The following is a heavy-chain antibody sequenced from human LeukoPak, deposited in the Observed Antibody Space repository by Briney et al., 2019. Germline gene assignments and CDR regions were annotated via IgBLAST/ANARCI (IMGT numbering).Heavy chain of an antibody. V-gene: IGHV4-59*01. J-gene: IGHJ5*02. CDR1: GGSISSYY. Sequence: SETLSLTCTVSGGSISSYYWSWIRQPPGKGLEWIGYIYYSGNTNYNPSLKSRVTISVDTSKNQFSLKLSSVTAADTAVYYCARGYYYDTSGGFDPWGQGTLVTVSS. CDR2: IYYSGNT. CDR3: ARGYYYDTSGGFDP. D-gene: IGHD3-22*01.